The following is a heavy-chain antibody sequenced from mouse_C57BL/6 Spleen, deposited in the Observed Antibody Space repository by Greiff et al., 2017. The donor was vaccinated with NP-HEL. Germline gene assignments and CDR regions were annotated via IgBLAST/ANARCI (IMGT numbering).Heavy chain of an antibody. CDR2: IYPSDSET. CDR3: AREAVWDSNYWYFDV. Sequence: QVQLQQPGAELVRPGSSVKLSCKASGYTSTSYWMDWVKQRPGQGLEWIGNIYPSDSETHYNQKFKDKATLTVDKSSSTAYMQLSSLTSEDSAVYYCAREAVWDSNYWYFDVWGTGTTVTVSS. J-gene: IGHJ1*03. CDR1: GYTSTSYW. D-gene: IGHD2-5*01. V-gene: IGHV1-61*01.